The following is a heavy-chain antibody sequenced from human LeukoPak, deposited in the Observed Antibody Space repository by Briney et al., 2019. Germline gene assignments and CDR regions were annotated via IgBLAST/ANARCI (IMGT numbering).Heavy chain of an antibody. J-gene: IGHJ5*02. CDR2: IYSSGNT. CDR3: ARHGYSSTNWFDP. V-gene: IGHV4-39*01. Sequence: SETLSLTCSVPGGSIRSSGYYWGWIRQSPGKGLEWIGSIYSSGNTYYNPSLKSRVTIPVDPSKNQFSLKLSSVTAADTAVYYCARHGYSSTNWFDPWGQGTLVTVSS. CDR1: GGSIRSSGYY. D-gene: IGHD6-13*01.